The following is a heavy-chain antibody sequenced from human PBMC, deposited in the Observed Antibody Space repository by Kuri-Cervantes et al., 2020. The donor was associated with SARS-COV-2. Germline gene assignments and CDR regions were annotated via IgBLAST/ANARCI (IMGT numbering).Heavy chain of an antibody. CDR2: IYSGGST. J-gene: IGHJ4*02. D-gene: IGHD6-13*01. Sequence: LSLTCAASGFTVSSNYMSWVRQAPGKGLEWVSVIYSGGSTYYADSAKGRFTISRDNSKNTLYLQMNSLRAEDTAVYYCAIAAAEFFDYWGQGTLVTVSS. CDR1: GFTVSSNY. V-gene: IGHV3-53*01. CDR3: AIAAAEFFDY.